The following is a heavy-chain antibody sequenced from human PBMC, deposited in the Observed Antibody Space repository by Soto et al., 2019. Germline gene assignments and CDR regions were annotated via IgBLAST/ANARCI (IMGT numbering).Heavy chain of an antibody. CDR2: IYYSGST. V-gene: IGHV4-39*01. J-gene: IGHJ4*02. Sequence: SETLSLTCTVSGGSISSSSYYWGWIRQPPGKGLEWIGSIYYSGSTYYNPSLKSRVTISVDTSKNQFSLKLSSVTAADTAVYYCARHGSGSYSFLYYFDYWGQGTLVTVSS. CDR1: GGSISSSSYY. D-gene: IGHD1-26*01. CDR3: ARHGSGSYSFLYYFDY.